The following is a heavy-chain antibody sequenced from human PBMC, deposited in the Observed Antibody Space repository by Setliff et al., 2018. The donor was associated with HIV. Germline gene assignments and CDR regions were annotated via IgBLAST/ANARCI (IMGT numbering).Heavy chain of an antibody. D-gene: IGHD6-19*01. CDR3: ARDRPTYSSGWYEGVS. J-gene: IGHJ5*02. V-gene: IGHV3-7*03. CDR1: GFTFSTYT. CDR2: IKQDGSEK. Sequence: GGSLRLSCAASGFTFSTYTMNWVRQAPGKGLEWVANIKQDGSEKYYVDSVKGRFTISRDNAKNSLYLQMNSLRAEDTAVYYCARDRPTYSSGWYEGVSWGQGTLVTVSS.